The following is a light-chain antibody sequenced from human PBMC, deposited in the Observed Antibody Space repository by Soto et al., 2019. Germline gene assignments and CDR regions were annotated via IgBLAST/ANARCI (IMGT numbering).Light chain of an antibody. CDR2: GAS. J-gene: IGKJ1*01. CDR3: QHYNNWWT. CDR1: QSVSNT. Sequence: EIVMTQSPATLSVSPGERATLSCRASQSVSNTLAWYQKKPGKAPRLLIYGASTRATGIPARCSGSGSGTEFPLTISSLQSEVFAVYYCQHYNNWWTFGQGTRVEIK. V-gene: IGKV3-15*01.